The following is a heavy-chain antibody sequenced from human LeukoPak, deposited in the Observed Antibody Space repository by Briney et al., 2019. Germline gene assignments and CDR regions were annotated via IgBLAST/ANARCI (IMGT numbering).Heavy chain of an antibody. J-gene: IGHJ5*02. D-gene: IGHD4-17*01. CDR2: IIPILGIA. V-gene: IGHV1-69*04. CDR1: GGTFSSYA. CDR3: ARSLSTGLWFDP. Sequence: SVKVSCKASGGTFSSYAISWVRQSPGQGLEWMGRIIPILGIANYAQKFQGRVTITADKSTSTAYMELSSLRSEDTAVYYCARSLSTGLWFDPWGQGTLVTVSS.